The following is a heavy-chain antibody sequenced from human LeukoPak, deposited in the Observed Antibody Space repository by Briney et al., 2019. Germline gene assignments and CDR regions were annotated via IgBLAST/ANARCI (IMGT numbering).Heavy chain of an antibody. CDR2: IYHSGST. D-gene: IGHD3-3*01. Sequence: PSETLSLTCAVSGGSINASDWWSWVRQPPGKGLEWIGEIYHSGSTNYSPSLRSRITISVDRSKNQFSLRLSSVTAADTAVYYCARSSDFWSGYPLSFDCWGQGTLVTVSS. V-gene: IGHV4-4*02. CDR3: ARSSDFWSGYPLSFDC. J-gene: IGHJ4*02. CDR1: GGSINASDW.